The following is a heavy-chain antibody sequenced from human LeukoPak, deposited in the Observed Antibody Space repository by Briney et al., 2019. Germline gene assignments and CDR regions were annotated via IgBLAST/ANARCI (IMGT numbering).Heavy chain of an antibody. Sequence: GGSLRLSCAASGFTFSSYSMNWVRQAPGKGLEWVSSISTSSNYIYYTDSVKGRFTIFRDNAENSLYLQMNSLRAEDTAVYYCARDVYSSGWYDYDYWGQGTLVTVSS. CDR2: ISTSSNYI. V-gene: IGHV3-21*01. D-gene: IGHD6-19*01. CDR3: ARDVYSSGWYDYDY. J-gene: IGHJ4*02. CDR1: GFTFSSYS.